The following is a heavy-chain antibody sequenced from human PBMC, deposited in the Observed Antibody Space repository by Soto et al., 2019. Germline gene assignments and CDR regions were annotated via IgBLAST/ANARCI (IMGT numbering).Heavy chain of an antibody. Sequence: VQLVESGGGLVQPGGSLRVSCAASGFSISDSWMSWVRQAPGKGLEWVARIKSKTDGGTTDYAAPVTGRFTISRDDSKNTLSRQMNSLKTVDTALYYCTTYDYIRGNYRVRWAYWGLGTMVTVSS. CDR1: GFSISDSW. J-gene: IGHJ4*02. CDR3: TTYDYIRGNYRVRWAY. CDR2: IKSKTDGGTT. D-gene: IGHD3-16*02. V-gene: IGHV3-15*01.